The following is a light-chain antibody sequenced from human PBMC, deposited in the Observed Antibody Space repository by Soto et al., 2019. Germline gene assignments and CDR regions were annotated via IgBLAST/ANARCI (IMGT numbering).Light chain of an antibody. V-gene: IGKV3-20*01. CDR2: GAS. Sequence: EIVLTQSPGTLSLSPGERDTLSCRASQRVSSNYLAWYQQKPGQAPRLLIYGASIRATGIPDRFSGSGSGTDFTLTISSLEPEDFAVYYFQQYGSSPFTFGGGTKVEIK. CDR3: QQYGSSPFT. J-gene: IGKJ4*01. CDR1: QRVSSNY.